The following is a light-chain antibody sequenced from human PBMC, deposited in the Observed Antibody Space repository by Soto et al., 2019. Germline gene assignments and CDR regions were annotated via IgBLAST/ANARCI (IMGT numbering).Light chain of an antibody. V-gene: IGLV1-36*01. Sequence: QSVLTQPPSVSEAPGQRVTISCSGSSSNIGNNAVNWYQQLPGKAPKLLIYYDDVLPSGVSDRFSGSKSGTSASLAISGLQSEDEADYYCSSYTSSSTLVFGGGTKLTVL. CDR2: YDD. CDR3: SSYTSSSTLV. J-gene: IGLJ3*02. CDR1: SSNIGNNA.